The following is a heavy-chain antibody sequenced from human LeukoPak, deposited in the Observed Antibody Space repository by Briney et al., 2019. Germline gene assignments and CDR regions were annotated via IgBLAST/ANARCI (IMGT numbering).Heavy chain of an antibody. CDR2: INAGNGNT. Sequence: ASVKVSCKASGYTFTSYAMHWVRQAPGQRLEWMGWINAGNGNTKYSQKFQGRVTITRDTSASTAYMELSSLRSEDTAVYYCARGRSVVDAFDIWGQGTMVTVSS. CDR1: GYTFTSYA. V-gene: IGHV1-3*01. J-gene: IGHJ3*02. D-gene: IGHD1-26*01. CDR3: ARGRSVVDAFDI.